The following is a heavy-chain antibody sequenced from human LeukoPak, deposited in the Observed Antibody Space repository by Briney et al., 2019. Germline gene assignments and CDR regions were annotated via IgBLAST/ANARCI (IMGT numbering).Heavy chain of an antibody. CDR3: ARVFVGTLEMATYLDP. V-gene: IGHV1-8*01. CDR2: MNPNSGNT. J-gene: IGHJ5*02. Sequence: ASVKASCRASGYTFTSYDINWVRQATGQGLEWMGWMNPNSGNTGYAQKFQGRVTMTRNTSISTAYMELSSLRSEDTAVYYCARVFVGTLEMATYLDPWGQGTLVTVSS. D-gene: IGHD5-24*01. CDR1: GYTFTSYD.